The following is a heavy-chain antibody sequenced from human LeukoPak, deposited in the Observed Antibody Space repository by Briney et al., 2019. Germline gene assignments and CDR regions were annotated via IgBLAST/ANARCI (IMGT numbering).Heavy chain of an antibody. J-gene: IGHJ6*04. Sequence: GGSLRISCAASGFTFSSYAMFWVRQAPGKGLEWVALTSFDGSDKYYADSVKSRFTISRDNSKNTLYLEMNSLRAEDTAVYYCARTHLERRPRAYYYLSGSYYPLYGMDVWGKGTTVTVSS. D-gene: IGHD3-10*01. CDR2: TSFDGSDK. CDR1: GFTFSSYA. V-gene: IGHV3-30*04. CDR3: ARTHLERRPRAYYYLSGSYYPLYGMDV.